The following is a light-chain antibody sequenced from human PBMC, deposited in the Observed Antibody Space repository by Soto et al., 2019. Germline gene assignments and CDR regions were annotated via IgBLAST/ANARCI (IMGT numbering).Light chain of an antibody. Sequence: DIQLTQSPSFLSASVGDRVTLTCRASQGIRNYLAWYQQKPGKAPKLLIYAASTLQSGVPSRFSGSGSGTEFTLTITNLQPEDFATYFCQQLNSYPRLTFGGGTKVEIK. CDR2: AAS. CDR3: QQLNSYPRLT. J-gene: IGKJ4*01. V-gene: IGKV1-9*01. CDR1: QGIRNY.